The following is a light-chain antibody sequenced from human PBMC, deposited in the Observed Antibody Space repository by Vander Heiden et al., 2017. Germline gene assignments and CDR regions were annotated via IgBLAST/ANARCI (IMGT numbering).Light chain of an antibody. Sequence: DIVMTQPPDSLAVSLGERDSLTCKSSQSVLSSPNNKNYLAWYQQKPGQPPKTLIYWASTRESGVPDRFSGSGSGTDFTLTISSLQAEDVAVYYCQQYYNTPYTFGQGTKLEIK. CDR3: QQYYNTPYT. V-gene: IGKV4-1*01. CDR1: QSVLSSPNNKNY. J-gene: IGKJ2*01. CDR2: WAS.